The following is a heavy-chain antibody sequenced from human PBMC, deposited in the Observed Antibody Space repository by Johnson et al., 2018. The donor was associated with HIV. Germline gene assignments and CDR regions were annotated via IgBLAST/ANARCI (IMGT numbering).Heavy chain of an antibody. V-gene: IGHV3-11*05. Sequence: VQLVESGGGLVKPGGSLRLSCAASGFTFSDYYMSWIRQAPGKGLEWVSGISCNSGSTGYADSVKGRFTISRDNAKNSLYLQMNSLRAEDTALYYCARAFLSHYYDSSGSRYPFDIWGQGTMVTVSS. J-gene: IGHJ3*02. D-gene: IGHD3-22*01. CDR2: ISCNSGST. CDR3: ARAFLSHYYDSSGSRYPFDI. CDR1: GFTFSDYY.